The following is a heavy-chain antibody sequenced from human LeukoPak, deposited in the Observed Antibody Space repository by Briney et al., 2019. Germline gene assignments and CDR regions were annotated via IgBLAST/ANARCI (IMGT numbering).Heavy chain of an antibody. V-gene: IGHV4-39*01. J-gene: IGHJ5*02. CDR3: ARHEYSGSYYGLSWFDP. CDR1: DGSISSSGYY. Sequence: NPSETLSLTCTVSDGSISSSGYYWGWIRQPPGKGLEWIASIYYSGSTYYNPSLKSRVTISVDTSKNQLSLKLSSLTAADTAVYYCARHEYSGSYYGLSWFDPWGQGTLVTVSS. CDR2: IYYSGST. D-gene: IGHD1-26*01.